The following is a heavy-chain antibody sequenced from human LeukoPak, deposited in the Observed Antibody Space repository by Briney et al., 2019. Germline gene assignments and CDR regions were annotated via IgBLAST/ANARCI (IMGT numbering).Heavy chain of an antibody. V-gene: IGHV3-23*01. D-gene: IGHD6-19*01. CDR1: GFTFSNYA. CDR2: ISGSGGSS. Sequence: PGGSLRLSCAASGFTFSNYAMSWVRQAPAKGLECVSGISGSGGSSYYADSVKGRFTISRDNSKNMLYLQMNSLRAEDTAVYYCAKAAGQWVVGGHYYFDYWGQGTLVTVSS. J-gene: IGHJ4*02. CDR3: AKAAGQWVVGGHYYFDY.